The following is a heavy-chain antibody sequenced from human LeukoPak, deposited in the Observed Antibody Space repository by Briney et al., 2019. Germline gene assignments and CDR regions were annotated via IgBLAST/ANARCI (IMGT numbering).Heavy chain of an antibody. J-gene: IGHJ6*03. D-gene: IGHD2-2*01. CDR1: GFTFSSYN. CDR2: VSRSSLYI. Sequence: GGSLRLSCAASGFTFSSYNLYWVRQAPGKGLEWVSSVSRSSLYIYYADSVKGRFTISRDNAKNSLYLQLNSLRAEDTAVYYCARAFDGIGVVVPAQSSLFYMDVWGKGTTVTISS. V-gene: IGHV3-21*01. CDR3: ARAFDGIGVVVPAQSSLFYMDV.